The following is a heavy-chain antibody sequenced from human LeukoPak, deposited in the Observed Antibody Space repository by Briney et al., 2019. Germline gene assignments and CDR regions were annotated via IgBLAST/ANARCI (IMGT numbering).Heavy chain of an antibody. CDR1: GGSISSSSYY. Sequence: SETLSLTCTVSGGSISSSSYYWGWIRQPPGKGLEWIGSIYYSGSTYYNPSLKRRVTISVDTSKNQFSLKLSSVTAADTAVYYCARAAWSITMIVAGGSGAFDIWGQGTMVTVSS. V-gene: IGHV4-39*07. CDR2: IYYSGST. CDR3: ARAAWSITMIVAGGSGAFDI. D-gene: IGHD3-22*01. J-gene: IGHJ3*02.